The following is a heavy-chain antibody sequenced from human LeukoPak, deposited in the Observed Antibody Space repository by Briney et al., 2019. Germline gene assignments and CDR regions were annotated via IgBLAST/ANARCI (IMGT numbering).Heavy chain of an antibody. CDR2: ISGSGGST. CDR3: AKDRSGWQSEN. CDR1: GFTFSTYA. J-gene: IGHJ4*02. D-gene: IGHD6-19*01. Sequence: GRSLRLSCAASGFTFSTYAMSWVRHTPGKGLEWVSSISGSGGSTYYADSVKGRFTISRDNSKNTLYLQMNSPRVEDTAVYYCAKDRSGWQSENWGQGTLVTVSS. V-gene: IGHV3-23*01.